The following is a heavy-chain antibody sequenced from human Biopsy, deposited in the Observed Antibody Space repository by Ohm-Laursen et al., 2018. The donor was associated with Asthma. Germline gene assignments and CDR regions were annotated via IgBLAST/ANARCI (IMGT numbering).Heavy chain of an antibody. CDR1: GFTVSRDY. CDR2: INSGTTNI. Sequence: SLRLSCAASGFTVSRDYMFWVRQAPGKGLEWVSSINSGTTNIKYADSLKGRFTISRDNAKNSLYLQMNSLRAEDTAVYYCARTFHFWSPYHAEHYQLWGQGTLVTVSS. D-gene: IGHD3-3*02. V-gene: IGHV3-21*06. J-gene: IGHJ1*01. CDR3: ARTFHFWSPYHAEHYQL.